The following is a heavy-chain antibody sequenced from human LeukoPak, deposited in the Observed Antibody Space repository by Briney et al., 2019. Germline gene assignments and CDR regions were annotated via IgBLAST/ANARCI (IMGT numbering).Heavy chain of an antibody. Sequence: SETLSLTCTVSGGSISSYYWSWIRQPPGEGLEWIGYICYSGSTSYNPSLKSRVTISVDTSKNQFSLKLSSVTAADTAVYYCAREAVAGPIDYWGQGTLVTVSS. J-gene: IGHJ4*02. CDR2: ICYSGST. V-gene: IGHV4-59*01. D-gene: IGHD6-19*01. CDR1: GGSISSYY. CDR3: AREAVAGPIDY.